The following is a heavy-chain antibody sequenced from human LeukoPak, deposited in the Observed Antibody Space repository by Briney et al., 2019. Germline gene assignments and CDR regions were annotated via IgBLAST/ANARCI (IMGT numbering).Heavy chain of an antibody. CDR1: GFTFSNYD. Sequence: QAGGSLRLSCAASGFTFSNYDMHWVRQAPGKGLEWVAIISYDGSNKYYADSVKGRFTISRDNSKNTLYLQMNSLRVEDTAVYYCARDSGFSGTQRGEYWGQGTLVTVSS. D-gene: IGHD3/OR15-3a*01. CDR2: ISYDGSNK. J-gene: IGHJ4*02. V-gene: IGHV3-30*03. CDR3: ARDSGFSGTQRGEY.